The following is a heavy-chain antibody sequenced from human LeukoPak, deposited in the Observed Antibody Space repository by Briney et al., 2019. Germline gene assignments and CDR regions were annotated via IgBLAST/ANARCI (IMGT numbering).Heavy chain of an antibody. V-gene: IGHV1-2*06. Sequence: ASVKVSCKASGYTFTGYYMHWVRQAPGQGLEWMGRINPNSGGTNYAQKFQGRATMTRDTSTSTVYMELSSLRSEDTAVYYCARDLAYYDFWSGSHDAFDIWGQGTMVTVSS. CDR3: ARDLAYYDFWSGSHDAFDI. CDR2: INPNSGGT. J-gene: IGHJ3*02. CDR1: GYTFTGYY. D-gene: IGHD3-3*01.